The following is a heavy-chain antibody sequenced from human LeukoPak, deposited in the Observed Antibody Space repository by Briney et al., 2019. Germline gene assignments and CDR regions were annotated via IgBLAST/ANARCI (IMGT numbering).Heavy chain of an antibody. CDR2: IIPIFGTA. V-gene: IGHV1-69*01. CDR3: ERDYYDILTGYYNPSGNDY. D-gene: IGHD3-9*01. CDR1: GGTFSSYA. Sequence: SVKVSCKASGGTFSSYAISWVRQAPGQGLEWMGGIIPIFGTANYAQKFQGRVTITADESTSTAYMELSSLRSEDTAVYYCERDYYDILTGYYNPSGNDYWGQGTLVTVSS. J-gene: IGHJ4*02.